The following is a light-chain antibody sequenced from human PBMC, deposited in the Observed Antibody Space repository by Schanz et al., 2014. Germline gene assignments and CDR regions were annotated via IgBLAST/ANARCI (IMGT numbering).Light chain of an antibody. J-gene: IGLJ3*02. CDR3: CSYSDSGTWV. Sequence: QSALIQPPSVSGSPGQSVTISCTGPSSDVGSYDCVSWYQQHPGTVPKPMIYNVNTQPSGVPDRFSGSKSGNTASMTISGRQTDDESDYHCCSYSDSGTWVFGGGAKLTVL. CDR1: SSDVGSYDC. CDR2: NVN. V-gene: IGLV2-11*01.